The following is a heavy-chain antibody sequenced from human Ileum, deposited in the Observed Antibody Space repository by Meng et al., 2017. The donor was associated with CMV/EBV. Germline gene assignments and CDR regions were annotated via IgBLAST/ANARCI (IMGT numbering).Heavy chain of an antibody. CDR2: INPNSGGT. CDR1: GYTFTGYY. J-gene: IGHJ3*02. Sequence: ASVKVSCQASGYTFTGYYMHWVRQAPGQGLEWMGWINPNSGGTNYAQKFQGRVTMTRDTSISTAYMELSRLRSDDTAVYYCARGYCSSTSCYNDAFDIWGQGTMVTVSS. V-gene: IGHV1-2*02. D-gene: IGHD2-2*01. CDR3: ARGYCSSTSCYNDAFDI.